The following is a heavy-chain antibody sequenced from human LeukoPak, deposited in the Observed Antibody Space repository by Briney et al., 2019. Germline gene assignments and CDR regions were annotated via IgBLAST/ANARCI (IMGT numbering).Heavy chain of an antibody. CDR2: HSHSGSA. J-gene: IGHJ4*02. D-gene: IGHD1/OR15-1a*01. CDR1: DSSISSGYY. Sequence: SETLSLTCTVSDSSISSGYYWGWIRQPPGKGLEWIGTHSHSGSAYYNPSLRSRITMSLDTSENQLSLKLYSVTAADTAIYYCARYQTGTMFAVWGQGTLVTISS. CDR3: ARYQTGTMFAV. V-gene: IGHV4-38-2*02.